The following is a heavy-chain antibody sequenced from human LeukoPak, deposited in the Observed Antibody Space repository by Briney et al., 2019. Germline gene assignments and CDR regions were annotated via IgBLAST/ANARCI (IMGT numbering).Heavy chain of an antibody. D-gene: IGHD3-16*02. CDR2: IYHSGST. J-gene: IGHJ4*02. CDR1: GGSISSSNW. V-gene: IGHV4-4*02. CDR3: ASIMITFGGVIGVDY. Sequence: SGTLSLTCAVSGGSISSSNWWSWVRQPPGKGLEWIGEIYHSGSTYYNPSLKSRVTISVDTSKNQFSLKLSSVTAADTAVYYCASIMITFGGVIGVDYWGQGTLVTVSS.